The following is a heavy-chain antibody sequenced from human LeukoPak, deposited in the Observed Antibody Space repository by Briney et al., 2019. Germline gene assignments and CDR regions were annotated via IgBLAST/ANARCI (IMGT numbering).Heavy chain of an antibody. Sequence: GGSLRLSCAASGFTFSSYSMNWVRQAPGKGLEWVSYISSSSRTIYYADSVKGRFTISRDDAKNSLYLQMDSLRAEDTAVYYCARDYGGPHYFDYWGQGTLVTVSS. D-gene: IGHD2-15*01. CDR3: ARDYGGPHYFDY. CDR1: GFTFSSYS. CDR2: ISSSSRTI. V-gene: IGHV3-48*04. J-gene: IGHJ4*02.